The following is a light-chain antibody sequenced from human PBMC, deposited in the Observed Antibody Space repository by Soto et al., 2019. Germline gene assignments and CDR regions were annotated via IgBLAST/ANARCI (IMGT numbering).Light chain of an antibody. J-gene: IGLJ1*01. CDR1: SSDVDFYNF. CDR3: ASYAGTRLFV. V-gene: IGLV2-8*01. CDR2: EVT. Sequence: QSALTQPPSASGSPGRSLTISCTGTSSDVDFYNFVSWYQQRPGKAPKLVIYEVTKRPSGVPDRFSGSKSGSTASLTVSGLQADDEADYYCASYAGTRLFVFGSGTKLTVL.